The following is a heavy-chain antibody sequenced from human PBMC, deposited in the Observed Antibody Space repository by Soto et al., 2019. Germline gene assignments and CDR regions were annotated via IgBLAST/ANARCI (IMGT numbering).Heavy chain of an antibody. J-gene: IGHJ4*02. V-gene: IGHV2-5*02. D-gene: IGHD2-21*02. CDR2: IYWDNDQ. CDR3: AHRQTYCGGYGNSGFGY. Sequence: QITLKESGPTLVKPTQTLTLTCSFSAFSLSTSGVGVCWIRQPPGKALEWIALIYWDNDQRYSPSLKSRLTITKDIYKNQVALTMTNSDPVYTATYYCAHRQTYCGGYGNSGFGYWGQGTLVTVS. CDR1: AFSLSTSGVG.